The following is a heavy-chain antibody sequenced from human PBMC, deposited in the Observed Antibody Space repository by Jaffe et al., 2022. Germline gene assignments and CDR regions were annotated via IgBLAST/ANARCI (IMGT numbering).Heavy chain of an antibody. CDR1: GFTVSSNY. D-gene: IGHD3-22*01. J-gene: IGHJ6*03. Sequence: EVQLVESGGGLVQPGGSLRLSCAASGFTVSSNYMSWVRQAPGKGLEWVSVIYSGGSTYYADSVKGRFTISRDNSKNTLYLQMNSLRAEDTAVYYCAREGRYYDSSGYPLGRPKPISSRYYYYYMDVWGKGTTVTVSS. V-gene: IGHV3-66*02. CDR3: AREGRYYDSSGYPLGRPKPISSRYYYYYMDV. CDR2: IYSGGST.